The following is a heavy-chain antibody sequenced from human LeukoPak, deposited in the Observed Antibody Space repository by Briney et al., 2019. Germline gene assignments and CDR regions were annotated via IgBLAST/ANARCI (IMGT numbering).Heavy chain of an antibody. V-gene: IGHV4-59*01. CDR2: IYYSGST. J-gene: IGHJ4*02. CDR3: ARVTHGYSDNYPDY. CDR1: GGSISSYY. D-gene: IGHD5-24*01. Sequence: SETLSLTCTVSGGSISSYYWSWIRQPPGKGLEWIGYIYYSGSTNYNPSLKSRVTISVDTSKNQFSLKLSSVTAADTAVYYCARVTHGYSDNYPDYWGQGTLVTVSS.